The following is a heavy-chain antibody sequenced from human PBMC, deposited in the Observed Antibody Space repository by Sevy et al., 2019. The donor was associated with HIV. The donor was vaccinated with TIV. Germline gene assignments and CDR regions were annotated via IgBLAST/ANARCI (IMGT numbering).Heavy chain of an antibody. D-gene: IGHD2-15*01. J-gene: IGHJ4*02. CDR3: AREGEQNYCSGGSCYSTYFDY. Sequence: SETLSLTCTVSGGSISSGSYYWSWIRQPAGKGLEWIGRIYTSGSTNYNPSLKSRVTISVDTSKNQFSLKLSSVTAADTAVYYCAREGEQNYCSGGSCYSTYFDYWGQGTLVTVSS. CDR2: IYTSGST. CDR1: GGSISSGSYY. V-gene: IGHV4-61*02.